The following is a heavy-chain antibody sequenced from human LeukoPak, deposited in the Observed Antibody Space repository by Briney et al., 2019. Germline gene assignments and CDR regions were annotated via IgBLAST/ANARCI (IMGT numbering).Heavy chain of an antibody. V-gene: IGHV4-61*10. J-gene: IGHJ3*02. CDR2: INHSGST. CDR1: GDSISTGIYY. Sequence: SETLSLTCTVSGDSISTGIYYWSWIRQPAGKGLEWIGEINHSGSTNYNPSLKSRVTISVDTSKNQFSLKLSSVTAADTAVYYCARALGATVVTPHAFDIWGQGTMVTVSS. D-gene: IGHD4-23*01. CDR3: ARALGATVVTPHAFDI.